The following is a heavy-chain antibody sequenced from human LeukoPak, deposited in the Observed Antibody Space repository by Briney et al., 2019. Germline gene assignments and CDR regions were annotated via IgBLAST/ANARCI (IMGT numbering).Heavy chain of an antibody. V-gene: IGHV4-59*01. J-gene: IGHJ4*02. CDR1: VGSISSYY. Sequence: SETMSLTCTVSVGSISSYYWRWIRQPPGKGLEGTGYISYSRTTNYKPSLKSRVTISVDTSKNQFSLKLSSVTAEDTAVYYCSKYVWGSYPTFEDYWGQGTLVTVSS. CDR2: ISYSRTT. CDR3: SKYVWGSYPTFEDY. D-gene: IGHD3-16*02.